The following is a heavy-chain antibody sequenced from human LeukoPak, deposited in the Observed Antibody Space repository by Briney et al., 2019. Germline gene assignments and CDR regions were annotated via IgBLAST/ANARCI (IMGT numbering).Heavy chain of an antibody. V-gene: IGHV4-34*01. J-gene: IGHJ6*03. D-gene: IGHD4/OR15-4a*01. Sequence: SETLSLTCAVYGGSFSGYYWTWIRQSPGKGLEWIGDINHSGSTNYNPSLKSRVTISVDTSKNQFSLKLSSVTAADTAVYYCARRPGRSMVLSYYYYYMDVWGKGTTVTISS. CDR1: GGSFSGYY. CDR3: ARRPGRSMVLSYYYYYMDV. CDR2: INHSGST.